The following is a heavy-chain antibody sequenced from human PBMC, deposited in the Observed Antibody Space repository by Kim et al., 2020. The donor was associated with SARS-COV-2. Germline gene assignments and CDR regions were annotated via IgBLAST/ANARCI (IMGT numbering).Heavy chain of an antibody. V-gene: IGHV1-69*13. CDR2: IIPIFGTA. D-gene: IGHD2-21*01. CDR1: GGTFSSYA. J-gene: IGHJ6*02. Sequence: SVKVSCKASGGTFSSYAISWVRQAPGQGLEWMGGIIPIFGTANYAQKFQGRVTITADESTSTAYMQLSSLRSEDTAVYYCARPAIRPPYYYYGMDVWGQGTTVTVSS. CDR3: ARPAIRPPYYYYGMDV.